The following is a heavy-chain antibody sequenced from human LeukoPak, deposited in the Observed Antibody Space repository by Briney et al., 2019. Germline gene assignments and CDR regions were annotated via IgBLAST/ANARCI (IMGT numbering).Heavy chain of an antibody. V-gene: IGHV3-33*01. J-gene: IGHJ6*02. Sequence: GGSLRLSCAASGFTFRNYGMHWVRQAPGKGLEWVAVIWYDGSNKYYADSVKGRFTISRDNSKNTLYLQMNSLRAEDTAVYYCARETSITIFGVVIIDAPNGMDVWAKGPRSPSP. D-gene: IGHD3-3*01. CDR2: IWYDGSNK. CDR1: GFTFRNYG. CDR3: ARETSITIFGVVIIDAPNGMDV.